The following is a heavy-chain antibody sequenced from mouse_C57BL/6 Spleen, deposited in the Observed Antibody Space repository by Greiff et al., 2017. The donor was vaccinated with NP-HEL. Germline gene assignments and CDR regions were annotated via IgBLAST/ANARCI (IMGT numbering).Heavy chain of an antibody. Sequence: QVQLQQSGAELVKPGASVKMSCKASGYTFTSYWITWVKQRPGQGLEWIGDIYPGSGSTNYNEKFKSKATLTVDTSSSTAYMQLSSLTSEDSAVYYCATYGSFYYAMDYWGQGTSVTVSS. CDR1: GYTFTSYW. D-gene: IGHD1-1*01. J-gene: IGHJ4*01. V-gene: IGHV1-55*01. CDR3: ATYGSFYYAMDY. CDR2: IYPGSGST.